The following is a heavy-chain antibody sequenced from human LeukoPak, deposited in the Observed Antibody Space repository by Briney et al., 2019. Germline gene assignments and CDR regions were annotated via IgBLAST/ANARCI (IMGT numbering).Heavy chain of an antibody. J-gene: IGHJ6*02. CDR1: GGSISSYY. Sequence: PSETLSLTCTVSGGSISSYYWSWIRQPPGKGLEWIGYIYYSGSTNYNPSLKSRVTISVDTSKNQFSLKLSSVTAADTAVYYCARYSGYQSYYHYGMDVWGQGTTVTVSS. V-gene: IGHV4-59*01. CDR2: IYYSGST. D-gene: IGHD5-12*01. CDR3: ARYSGYQSYYHYGMDV.